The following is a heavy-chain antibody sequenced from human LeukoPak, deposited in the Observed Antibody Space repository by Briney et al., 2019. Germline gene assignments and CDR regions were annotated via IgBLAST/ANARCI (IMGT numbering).Heavy chain of an antibody. CDR1: GFTFSSYS. Sequence: GGSLRLSCAASGFTFSSYSMNWVRQAPGKGLEWVSSISSSSSYIYYADSVKGRFTISRDNAKNSLYLQMNSLRAEDTAVYYCARDLNSSWYRVSYYGMDVWGQGTTVTVSS. CDR2: ISSSSSYI. V-gene: IGHV3-21*01. D-gene: IGHD6-13*01. J-gene: IGHJ6*02. CDR3: ARDLNSSWYRVSYYGMDV.